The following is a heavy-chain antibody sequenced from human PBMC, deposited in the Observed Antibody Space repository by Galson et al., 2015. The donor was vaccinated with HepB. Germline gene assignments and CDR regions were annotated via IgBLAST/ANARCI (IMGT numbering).Heavy chain of an antibody. J-gene: IGHJ3*02. CDR2: ISNSGGSA. D-gene: IGHD5-18*01. CDR1: GFTFSSYA. Sequence: SLRLSCAASGFTFSSYAMTWVRQAPGKGLEWVSTISNSGGSAYYADSVKGRFTISRDNSKNTLYLQMNSLRAEDTAVYYCAKVRRGDSIYEAFDIWGQGTMVTVSS. V-gene: IGHV3-23*01. CDR3: AKVRRGDSIYEAFDI.